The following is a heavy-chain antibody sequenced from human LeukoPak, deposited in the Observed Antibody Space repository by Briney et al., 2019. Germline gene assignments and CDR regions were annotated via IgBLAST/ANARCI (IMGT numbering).Heavy chain of an antibody. CDR1: GGSISSYY. D-gene: IGHD2-15*01. V-gene: IGHV4-59*01. CDR2: IYYSGST. CDR3: ASALQGGFDY. Sequence: PSETLSLTCSVSGGSISSYYWTWVRQPPGKGPEWIGYIYYSGSTNYNPSLKSRVTMSIDTSKNQFSLQLSSVTAADTAVYYCASALQGGFDYWGQGTLVTVSS. J-gene: IGHJ4*02.